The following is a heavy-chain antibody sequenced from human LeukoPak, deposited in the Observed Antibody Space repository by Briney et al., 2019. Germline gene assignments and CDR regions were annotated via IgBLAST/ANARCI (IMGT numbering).Heavy chain of an antibody. J-gene: IGHJ3*01. V-gene: IGHV3-9*01. Sequence: PGRSLRLSCAASGFTFDDYAMHWVRQAPGKGLEWVSGISWNSGSIGYADSVKGRFTISRDNAKNSLYLQMNSLRAEDTALYYCAKDMGDYGDAFDVWGQGTMVTVSS. CDR2: ISWNSGSI. CDR1: GFTFDDYA. D-gene: IGHD4-17*01. CDR3: AKDMGDYGDAFDV.